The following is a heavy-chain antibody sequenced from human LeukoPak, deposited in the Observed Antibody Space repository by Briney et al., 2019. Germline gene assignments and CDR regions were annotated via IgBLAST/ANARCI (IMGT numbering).Heavy chain of an antibody. D-gene: IGHD3-22*01. CDR1: GGSFSGYY. CDR3: ARYHYYDSSGYYP. J-gene: IGHJ5*02. V-gene: IGHV4-34*01. CDR2: INHRGST. Sequence: SETLSLTCAVYGGSFSGYYWSWIRQPPGKGLEWIGEINHRGSTNYNPSLKSRVTISVDTSKNQFSLKLSSVTAADTAVYYCARYHYYDSSGYYPWGQGTLVTVSS.